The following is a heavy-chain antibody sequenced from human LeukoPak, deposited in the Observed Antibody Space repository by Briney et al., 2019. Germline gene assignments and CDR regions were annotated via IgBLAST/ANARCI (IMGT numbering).Heavy chain of an antibody. CDR2: IYYSGST. D-gene: IGHD6-19*01. CDR1: GGSVSSGSYY. V-gene: IGHV4-61*01. CDR3: ARDSGWYGA. J-gene: IGHJ5*02. Sequence: SETLSLTCTVSGGSVSSGSYYWSWIRQPPGKGLEWIGYIYYSGSTNYNPSPKSRVTISVDTSKNQFSLKLSSVTAADTAVYYCARDSGWYGAWGQGTLVTVSS.